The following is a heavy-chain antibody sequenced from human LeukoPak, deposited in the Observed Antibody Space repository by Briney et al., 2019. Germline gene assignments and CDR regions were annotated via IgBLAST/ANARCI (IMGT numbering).Heavy chain of an antibody. D-gene: IGHD6-19*01. J-gene: IGHJ4*02. CDR2: ISGSGGST. V-gene: IGHV3-23*01. CDR1: GFTFSSYA. CDR3: AKFLSGWSNTPPDY. Sequence: GGSLRLSCAASGFTFSSYAMSWVRQGPGKGLEWVSAISGSGGSTYYADSVKGRFTVSRDNSKNTLYLQMDSLRAEDTAVYYCAKFLSGWSNTPPDYWGQGALVTVSS.